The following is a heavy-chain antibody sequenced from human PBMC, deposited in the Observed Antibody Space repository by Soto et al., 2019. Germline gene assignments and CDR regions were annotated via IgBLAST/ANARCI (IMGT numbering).Heavy chain of an antibody. J-gene: IGHJ4*02. D-gene: IGHD3-3*01. CDR2: INHSGST. Sequence: SETLSLTCAVYGGSFSGYYWSWIRQPPGKGLEWIGEINHSGSTNYNPSLKSRVTISVDTSKNQFSLKLSSVTAADTAVYYCAIGPNEWPDYWGQGTLVTVSS. V-gene: IGHV4-34*01. CDR3: AIGPNEWPDY. CDR1: GGSFSGYY.